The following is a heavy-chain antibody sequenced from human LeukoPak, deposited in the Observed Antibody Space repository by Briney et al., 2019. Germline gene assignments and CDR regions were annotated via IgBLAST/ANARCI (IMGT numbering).Heavy chain of an antibody. D-gene: IGHD2-2*02. V-gene: IGHV7-4-1*02. CDR2: INTNTGNP. CDR3: ARCPLSHCYTPVDY. Sequence: ASVKVSCKASGYAFTGYYLHWVRQAPGQGLEWMGWINTNTGNPTYAQGFTGRFVFSLDTSVSTAYLQISSLKAEDTAVYYCARCPLSHCYTPVDYWGQGTLVTVSS. J-gene: IGHJ4*02. CDR1: GYAFTGYY.